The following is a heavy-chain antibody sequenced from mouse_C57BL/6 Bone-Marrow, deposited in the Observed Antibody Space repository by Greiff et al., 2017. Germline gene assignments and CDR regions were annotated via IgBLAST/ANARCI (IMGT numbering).Heavy chain of an antibody. CDR2: IYPGSGST. D-gene: IGHD2-5*01. J-gene: IGHJ3*01. Sequence: QVHVKQPGAELVKPGASVKMSCKASGYTFTSYWITWVKQRPGQGLEWIGDIYPGSGSTNYNEKFKSKATLTVDTSSSTAYMQLSSLTSEDSAVYYCARPNSNSAWFAYWGQGTLVTVSA. V-gene: IGHV1-55*01. CDR1: GYTFTSYW. CDR3: ARPNSNSAWFAY.